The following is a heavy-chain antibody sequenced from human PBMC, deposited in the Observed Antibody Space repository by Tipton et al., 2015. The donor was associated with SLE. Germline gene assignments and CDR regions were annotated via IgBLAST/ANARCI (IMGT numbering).Heavy chain of an antibody. CDR1: GGSFSGYY. CDR3: AREPVYFFYCMDV. Sequence: TLSLTCAVYGGSFSGYYWSWIRQPPGEGLEWIGEINHSGSTNYNPSLKSRVTISVDTSKNQFSLKRSSVTAADTAVYYCAREPVYFFYCMDVWGKGTTVTVSS. V-gene: IGHV4-34*01. CDR2: INHSGST. J-gene: IGHJ6*03.